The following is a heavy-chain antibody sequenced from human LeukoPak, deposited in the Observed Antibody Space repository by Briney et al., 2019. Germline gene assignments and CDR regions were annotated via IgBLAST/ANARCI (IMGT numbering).Heavy chain of an antibody. J-gene: IGHJ4*02. V-gene: IGHV3-33*01. CDR2: IWYDGSNK. CDR3: ARGQYSPDY. Sequence: GGSPRLSCAASGFTFSSYGMHWVRQAPGKGLEWVAVIWYDGSNKFYTDSVKGRFTISRDNSKNTLYLQMNSLRAEDTAVYYCARGQYSPDYWGQGTLVTVSS. CDR1: GFTFSSYG. D-gene: IGHD2-15*01.